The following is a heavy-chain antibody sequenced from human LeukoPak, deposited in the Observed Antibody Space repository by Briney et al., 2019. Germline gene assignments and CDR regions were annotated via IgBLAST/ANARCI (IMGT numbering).Heavy chain of an antibody. V-gene: IGHV4-59*12. CDR2: IYHSGST. CDR1: GGSISSYY. J-gene: IGHJ3*02. D-gene: IGHD3-22*01. Sequence: SETLSLTCTVSGGSISSYYWSWIRQPPGKGLEWIGEIYHSGSTNSNPSLKSRVTISVDTSKNQFSLKLSSVTASDTAVYYCARVKTTMIVATRAFDIWGQGTMVTVSS. CDR3: ARVKTTMIVATRAFDI.